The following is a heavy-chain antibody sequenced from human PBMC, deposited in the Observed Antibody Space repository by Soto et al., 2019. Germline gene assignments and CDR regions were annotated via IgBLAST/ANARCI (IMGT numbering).Heavy chain of an antibody. Sequence: EVQLVESGGGLVQPGGSLRLSCAASGFTFRDYWMHWVRQAPGKGLEWVSRIKRDGSTTNYADSVKGRCTISRDNAKNTLYLEMNSLRGEDTADYYCARGAINYYYASVWGKGSTVTVSS. CDR2: IKRDGSTT. V-gene: IGHV3-74*01. J-gene: IGHJ6*03. CDR1: GFTFRDYW. CDR3: ARGAINYYYASV.